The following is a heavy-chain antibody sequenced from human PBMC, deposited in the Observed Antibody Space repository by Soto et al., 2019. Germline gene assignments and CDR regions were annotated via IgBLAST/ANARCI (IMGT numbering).Heavy chain of an antibody. V-gene: IGHV1-24*01. Sequence: QVQLVQSGAEVKKPGASVKVSCKVSGYTLTELSMHWVRQAPGKGLEWMGGFDPEDGETIYAQKFQGRVTMTEDTSTDTAYLERSSLRSEDTAVYYWATVLRLMSEPGWFDPWGQGTLVAVSS. D-gene: IGHD2-8*01. J-gene: IGHJ5*02. CDR2: FDPEDGET. CDR1: GYTLTELS. CDR3: ATVLRLMSEPGWFDP.